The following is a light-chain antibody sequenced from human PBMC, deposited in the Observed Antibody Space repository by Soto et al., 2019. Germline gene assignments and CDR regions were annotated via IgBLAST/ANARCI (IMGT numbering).Light chain of an antibody. Sequence: QSALTQPPSVSAAPGQKVTISCSGSSSNIGNNYVSWYQQLPGTAPKLLIFDNNKRPSGIPDRFSASKSGTSATLGITGLQTGDEADYYCETWDTSLSAVVFGGGTKLTVL. CDR1: SSNIGNNY. J-gene: IGLJ2*01. V-gene: IGLV1-51*01. CDR2: DNN. CDR3: ETWDTSLSAVV.